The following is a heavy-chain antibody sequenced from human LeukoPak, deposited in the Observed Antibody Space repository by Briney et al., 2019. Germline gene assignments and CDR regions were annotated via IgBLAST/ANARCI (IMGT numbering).Heavy chain of an antibody. CDR3: ARHGPTYYYYYMDV. CDR2: IYYSGST. Sequence: ASETLSLTCTVSGGSISSYYWSWIRQPPGKGLEWIGYIYYSGSTNYNPSLKSRVTISVDTSKNQFSLKLSSVTAADTAVYYCARHGPTYYYYYMDVWGKGTTVTVSS. V-gene: IGHV4-59*01. CDR1: GGSISSYY. J-gene: IGHJ6*03.